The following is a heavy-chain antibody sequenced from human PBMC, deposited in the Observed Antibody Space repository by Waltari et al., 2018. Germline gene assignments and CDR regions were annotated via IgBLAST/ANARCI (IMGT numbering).Heavy chain of an antibody. V-gene: IGHV4-31*03. CDR2: IYSVVST. Sequence: QVQLQESGPGLVKPSQTLSLTCTVSGGSISSGGYYWSWIRQHPGKGREWLGYIYSVVSTYSNPTLSSRVTISVDTSKNQFSLKLSSVTAADAAVYYCARDQITMMGLVAFDIWGQGTMVTVSS. J-gene: IGHJ3*02. CDR1: GGSISSGGYY. D-gene: IGHD3-22*01. CDR3: ARDQITMMGLVAFDI.